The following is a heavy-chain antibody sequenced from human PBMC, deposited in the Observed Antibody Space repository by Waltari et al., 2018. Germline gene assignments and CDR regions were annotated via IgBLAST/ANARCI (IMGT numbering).Heavy chain of an antibody. Sequence: EVQLVESGGGLVQPGGSLRLSCAASGFTFSTYWVHWVRQAPGKGLVWVSRSDTDGMTTDYADSVKGRFIISRDNARNTLYLQMNSLRAEDTAIYYCGSDLTGVQDFWGPGTLVTVSS. CDR1: GFTFSTYW. CDR2: SDTDGMTT. D-gene: IGHD2-8*02. CDR3: GSDLTGVQDF. J-gene: IGHJ4*02. V-gene: IGHV3-74*01.